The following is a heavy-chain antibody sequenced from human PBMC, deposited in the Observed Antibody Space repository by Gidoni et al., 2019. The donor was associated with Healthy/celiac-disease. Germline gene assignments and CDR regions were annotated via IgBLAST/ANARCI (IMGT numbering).Heavy chain of an antibody. Sequence: QVQLVESGGGVVQPGRSLRLSCAASGFTLRSYGRHWVRPAPGQGLEWVAVISYDGSNKYNADSVNGRFTISRDNSKNTLYLQMNSLRAEDTAVYYCAKSPYYCSSTSCPRWFDPWGQGTLVTVSS. V-gene: IGHV3-30*18. CDR2: ISYDGSNK. J-gene: IGHJ5*02. CDR1: GFTLRSYG. D-gene: IGHD2-2*01. CDR3: AKSPYYCSSTSCPRWFDP.